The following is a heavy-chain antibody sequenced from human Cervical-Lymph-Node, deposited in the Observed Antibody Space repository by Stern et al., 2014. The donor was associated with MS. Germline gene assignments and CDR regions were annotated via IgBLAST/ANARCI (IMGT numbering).Heavy chain of an antibody. D-gene: IGHD2-15*01. CDR2: IKANADGGTT. Sequence: EVQLVESGGGLVKPGGSLRLSCAASGFIFTKAWMTWVRQAPGKGLEWVGRIKANADGGTTDYAAPVNGRFIVSRDDSKNTLYLEMSSLRTEDTAVYFCSVPSGSHFKFWGLGTLVTVSS. J-gene: IGHJ4*02. CDR1: GFIFTKAW. V-gene: IGHV3-15*01. CDR3: SVPSGSHFKF.